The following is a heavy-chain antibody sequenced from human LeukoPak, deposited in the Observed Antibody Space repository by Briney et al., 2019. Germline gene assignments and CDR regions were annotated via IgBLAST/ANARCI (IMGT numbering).Heavy chain of an antibody. J-gene: IGHJ4*02. CDR2: IYYSGST. CDR1: GGSISSSSYY. CDR3: AQCERPMITFGGVIVS. D-gene: IGHD3-16*02. Sequence: SETLSLTCTVSGGSISSSSYYWGWIRQPPGKGLEWIGSIYYSGSTYYNPSLKSRVTISVDTSKNQFSLKLSSVTAADTAVYYCAQCERPMITFGGVIVSWGQGTLVTVSS. V-gene: IGHV4-39*01.